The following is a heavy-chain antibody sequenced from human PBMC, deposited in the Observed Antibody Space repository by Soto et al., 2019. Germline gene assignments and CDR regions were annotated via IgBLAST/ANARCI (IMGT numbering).Heavy chain of an antibody. J-gene: IGHJ4*02. Sequence: QVQLQESGPGLVKPSGTLSLTCAVSGGSISSSNWWSWVRQPPGKGLEWIGEIYHSGRTNYNPSLNSRVNTXXDXSXXQFPLKLSSVTAADTAVYYCASMPTGYSSGWYLVYWGQGTLVTVSS. CDR1: GGSISSSNW. CDR2: IYHSGRT. V-gene: IGHV4-4*02. CDR3: ASMPTGYSSGWYLVY. D-gene: IGHD6-25*01.